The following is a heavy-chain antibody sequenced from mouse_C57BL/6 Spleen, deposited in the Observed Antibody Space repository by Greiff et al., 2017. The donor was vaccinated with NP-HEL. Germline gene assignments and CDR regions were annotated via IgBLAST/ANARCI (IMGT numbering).Heavy chain of an antibody. CDR1: GFTFSSYT. J-gene: IGHJ2*01. CDR2: ISGGGGNT. D-gene: IGHD1-1*01. Sequence: EVKVVESGGGLVKPGGSLKLSCAASGFTFSSYTMSWVRQTPEKRLEWVATISGGGGNTYYPDSVKGRFTISRDNAKNTLYLQMSSLRSEDTALYYCARERTTVAYFDYWGQGTTLTVSS. CDR3: ARERTTVAYFDY. V-gene: IGHV5-9*01.